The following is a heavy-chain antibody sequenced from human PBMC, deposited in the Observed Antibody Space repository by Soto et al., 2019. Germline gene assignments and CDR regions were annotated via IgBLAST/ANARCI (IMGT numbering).Heavy chain of an antibody. Sequence: GGSLRLSCAASGFTFSNAWMSWVRQAPGKGLEWVGRIKSKTDGGTTDYAAPVKGRFTISRDDSKNTLYLQMNSLKTEDTAVYYCTTEMGGGATIGLRGNTAGYFDYWGQGTLVTVSS. CDR2: IKSKTDGGTT. V-gene: IGHV3-15*01. J-gene: IGHJ4*02. CDR1: GFTFSNAW. CDR3: TTEMGGGATIGLRGNTAGYFDY. D-gene: IGHD5-18*01.